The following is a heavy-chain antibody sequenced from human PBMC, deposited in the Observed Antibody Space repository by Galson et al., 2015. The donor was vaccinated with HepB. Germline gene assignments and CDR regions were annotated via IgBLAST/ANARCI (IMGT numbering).Heavy chain of an antibody. CDR1: GFTFSSYG. J-gene: IGHJ6*02. D-gene: IGHD2-2*02. V-gene: IGHV3-30*18. Sequence: SLRLSCAASGFTFSSYGMHWVRQAPGKGLEWVAVISCDGSNKYYADSVKGRFTISRDNSKNTLYLQMNSLRAEDTAVYYCAKDLHCSSTSCYTPRGYYGMDVWGQGTTVTVSS. CDR2: ISCDGSNK. CDR3: AKDLHCSSTSCYTPRGYYGMDV.